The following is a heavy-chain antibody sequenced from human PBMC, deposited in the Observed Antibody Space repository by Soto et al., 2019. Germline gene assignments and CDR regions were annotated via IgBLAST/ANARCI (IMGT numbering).Heavy chain of an antibody. Sequence: PSETLSLTCTVSGGSISSYYWSWIRQPPGKGLEWIGYIYYSGSTNYNPSLKSRVTISVDTSKNQFSLKLSSVTAADTAVYYCARDRPCLGMVRGVARYNWFDPWGQGTLVTVSS. CDR2: IYYSGST. J-gene: IGHJ5*02. CDR1: GGSISSYY. CDR3: ARDRPCLGMVRGVARYNWFDP. D-gene: IGHD3-10*01. V-gene: IGHV4-59*01.